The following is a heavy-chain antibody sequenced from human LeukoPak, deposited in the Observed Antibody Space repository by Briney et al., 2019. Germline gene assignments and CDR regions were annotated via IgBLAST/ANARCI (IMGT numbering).Heavy chain of an antibody. CDR1: GFTVSSNY. Sequence: PGGSLRLSCAASGFTVSSNYMSWVRQAPGKGLEWVSSISSSSSYIYYADSVKGRFTISRDNAKNSLYLQMNSLRAEDTAVYYCARDEARYDILTGFDYWGQGTLVTVSS. J-gene: IGHJ4*02. CDR3: ARDEARYDILTGFDY. CDR2: ISSSSSYI. D-gene: IGHD3-9*01. V-gene: IGHV3-21*01.